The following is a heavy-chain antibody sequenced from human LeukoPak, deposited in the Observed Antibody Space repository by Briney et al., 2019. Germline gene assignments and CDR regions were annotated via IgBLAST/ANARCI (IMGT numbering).Heavy chain of an antibody. V-gene: IGHV4-39*01. J-gene: IGHJ4*02. CDR2: IYYGGST. Sequence: SETLSLTCSVSGGSISSSSHYWGWIRQPPGKGLEWIGGIYYGGSTYYNTSLTSRVAISVDTSKNQFSLKLTSVTAADTAVYYCARLSDYWGQGTPVTVSS. CDR1: GGSISSSSHY. CDR3: ARLSDY.